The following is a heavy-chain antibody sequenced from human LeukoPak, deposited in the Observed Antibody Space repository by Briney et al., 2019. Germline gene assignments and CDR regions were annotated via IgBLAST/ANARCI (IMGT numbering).Heavy chain of an antibody. D-gene: IGHD4-11*01. V-gene: IGHV3-30*02. J-gene: IGHJ4*02. Sequence: GGSLRLSCAAAGFTFSNYGMHWVRQAPGKGLEWVAFIRYDGSNKYYADSVKGRFTISRDNSKNTLYLQMNSLRAEDTAVYYCAKLATVTTSHFDYWGQGTLVTVSS. CDR1: GFTFSNYG. CDR3: AKLATVTTSHFDY. CDR2: IRYDGSNK.